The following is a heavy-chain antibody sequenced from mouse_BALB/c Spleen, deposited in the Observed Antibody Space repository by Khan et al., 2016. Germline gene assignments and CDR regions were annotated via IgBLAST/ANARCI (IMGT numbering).Heavy chain of an antibody. CDR3: AREGLRRGFAY. D-gene: IGHD2-4*01. Sequence: EVELVESGGGLVKPGGSLKLSCAASGFTFSDYYMYWVRQTPEKRLEWVATISDGGSYTYYPDSVKGRFTISRDNAKNNLYLQMSSLKSEDTAMYYGAREGLRRGFAYWGQGTLVTVSA. V-gene: IGHV5-4*02. CDR1: GFTFSDYY. CDR2: ISDGGSYT. J-gene: IGHJ3*01.